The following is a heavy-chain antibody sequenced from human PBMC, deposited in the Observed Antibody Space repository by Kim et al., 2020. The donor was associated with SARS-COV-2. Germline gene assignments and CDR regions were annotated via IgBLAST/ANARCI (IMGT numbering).Heavy chain of an antibody. J-gene: IGHJ4*01. D-gene: IGHD3-10*01. CDR1: GFTFSYYA. CDR2: ISGSGGIT. CDR3: AKDQDSSGSYWYYFDY. V-gene: IGHV3-23*01. Sequence: GGSLRLSFAASGFTFSYYAMSWVRQAPGKGLEWVSGISGSGGITYYADSVKGRFTISRDNSKNTMHLQMNSLRAEDTAVYYCAKDQDSSGSYWYYFDY.